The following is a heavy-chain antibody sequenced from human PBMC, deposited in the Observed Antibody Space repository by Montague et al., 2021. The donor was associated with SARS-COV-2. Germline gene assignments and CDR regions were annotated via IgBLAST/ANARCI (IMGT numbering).Heavy chain of an antibody. D-gene: IGHD5-18*01. CDR2: ISYDGSNA. CDR3: AREGALVDTPMMAFNY. Sequence: SLRLSCAASGFTFSSYTMHWVRQAPGKGLEWVAIISYDGSNAYYADSVKGRFTVSRDNSKRTLYLETDSPRAEDTAVYYCAREGALVDTPMMAFNYWGQGTLVTVSS. J-gene: IGHJ4*02. CDR1: GFTFSSYT. V-gene: IGHV3-30*04.